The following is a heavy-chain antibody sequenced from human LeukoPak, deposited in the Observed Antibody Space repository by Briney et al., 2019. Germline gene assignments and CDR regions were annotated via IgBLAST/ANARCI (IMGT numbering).Heavy chain of an antibody. V-gene: IGHV1-2*02. D-gene: IGHD3-9*01. Sequence: GASVKVSCKASGYTFTGYYMHWVRQAPGQGLEWMGWINPNSGGTNYAQKFQGRVTMTRDTSISTAYMELSRLRSDDTAVYYCAREGDILTGYLVCNYWGQGTLVTVSS. CDR2: INPNSGGT. CDR3: AREGDILTGYLVCNY. J-gene: IGHJ4*02. CDR1: GYTFTGYY.